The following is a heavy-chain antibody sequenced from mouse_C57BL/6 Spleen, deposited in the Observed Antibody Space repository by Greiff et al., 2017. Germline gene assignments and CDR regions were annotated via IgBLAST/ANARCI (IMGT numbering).Heavy chain of an antibody. CDR2: INPSSGYT. J-gene: IGHJ3*01. D-gene: IGHD1-1*01. V-gene: IGHV1-4*01. CDR3: ARDGRSFAY. CDR1: GYTFTSYT. Sequence: QVQLQQSGAELARPGASVKMSCKASGYTFTSYTMHCVKQRPGQGLEWIGYINPSSGYTEYNQKFKDKATLTADKSSSTAYMQLCRLTSEDSAVYYCARDGRSFAYWGQVTLVTVSA.